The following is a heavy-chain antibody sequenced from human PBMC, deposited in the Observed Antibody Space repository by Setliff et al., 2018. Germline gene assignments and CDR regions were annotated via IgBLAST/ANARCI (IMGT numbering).Heavy chain of an antibody. Sequence: GGSLRLSCAASGFTFRSYEMNWVRQAQGKGMEWVAYIIVSGSIIYYGDSVKGRLTISRDDANSSLYLQMNSLRAEDTAVYYCAREVWKDAFSDYFDYWGQGTLVTVSS. CDR3: AREVWKDAFSDYFDY. D-gene: IGHD1-1*01. V-gene: IGHV3-48*03. CDR1: GFTFRSYE. CDR2: IIVSGSII. J-gene: IGHJ4*02.